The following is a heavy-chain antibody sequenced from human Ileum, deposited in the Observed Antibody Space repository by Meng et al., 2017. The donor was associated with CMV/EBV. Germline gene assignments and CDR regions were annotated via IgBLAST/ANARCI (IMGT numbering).Heavy chain of an antibody. Sequence: ASVKVSCKASGYTFTSYGITWVRQAPGQGLEWMGWINTYNGDTTYAQNLQGRVTMTTDTSMNTAFMELRSLRSDDTAVYYCARFWLDIEVVVASKGFDCWGQAIL. CDR2: INTYNGDT. D-gene: IGHD2-15*01. CDR1: GYTFTSYG. CDR3: ARFWLDIEVVVASKGFDC. J-gene: IGHJ4*02. V-gene: IGHV1-18*01.